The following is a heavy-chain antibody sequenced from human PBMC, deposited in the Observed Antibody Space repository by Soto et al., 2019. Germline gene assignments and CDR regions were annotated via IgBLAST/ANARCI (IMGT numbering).Heavy chain of an antibody. J-gene: IGHJ5*02. Sequence: QVQLVQSGAEVKKPGSSVKVSCKASGGTFSSYAISWVRQAPGQGLEWMGGIIPVFGTANYAQKFQGRVASTADESTRTAYMELRSLRSEATAVYYCASASSYGSVNGFDPWGQGTLVTVSS. V-gene: IGHV1-69*12. CDR3: ASASSYGSVNGFDP. CDR1: GGTFSSYA. CDR2: IIPVFGTA. D-gene: IGHD3-10*01.